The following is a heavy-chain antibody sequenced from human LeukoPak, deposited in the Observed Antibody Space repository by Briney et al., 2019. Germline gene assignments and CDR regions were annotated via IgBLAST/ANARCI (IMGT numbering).Heavy chain of an antibody. CDR1: GGSFSGYY. CDR3: TNLVD. Sequence: ETLSLTCAVYGGSFSGYYWSWIRQPPGKGLEWVGRIKSKTDGGTTDYAAPVKGRFTISRNDSKNTLYLQMNSLKTEDTAVYYCTNLVDWGQGTLVTVSS. D-gene: IGHD2-15*01. V-gene: IGHV3-15*01. CDR2: IKSKTDGGTT. J-gene: IGHJ4*02.